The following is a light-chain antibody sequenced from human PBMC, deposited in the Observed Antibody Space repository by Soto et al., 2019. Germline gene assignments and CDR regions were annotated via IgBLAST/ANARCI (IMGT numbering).Light chain of an antibody. CDR3: CSYAGSSTFYV. J-gene: IGLJ1*01. CDR1: SSDVGSYNL. V-gene: IGLV2-23*02. Sequence: QSVLTQPASVSGSPGQSITISCTGTSSDVGSYNLISWYQQYPDKAPKLMIYEVSKRPSGVSNRFSGSKSGNTASLTISGLQAEDEADYYCCSYAGSSTFYVFGRGTKLTVL. CDR2: EVS.